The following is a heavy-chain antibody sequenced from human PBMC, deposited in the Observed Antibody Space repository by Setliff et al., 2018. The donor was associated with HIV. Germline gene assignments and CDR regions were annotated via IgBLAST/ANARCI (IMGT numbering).Heavy chain of an antibody. Sequence: SVKVSCKASGYTFSDYYLHWVRQAPGQGLEWMGRIIPIFGTPNYAQKFQGRVTITADESTTTAYMELNSLRSEDTAVYYCARDRRDIGSGGWFDPWGQGTLVTVSS. CDR3: ARDRRDIGSGGWFDP. J-gene: IGHJ5*02. CDR1: GYTFSDYY. CDR2: IIPIFGTP. D-gene: IGHD6-25*01. V-gene: IGHV1-69*13.